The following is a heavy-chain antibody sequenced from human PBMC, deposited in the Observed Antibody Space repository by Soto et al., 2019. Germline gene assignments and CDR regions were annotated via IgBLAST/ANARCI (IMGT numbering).Heavy chain of an antibody. V-gene: IGHV3-23*01. CDR2: IGAGGSM. J-gene: IGHJ5*02. D-gene: IGHD6-13*01. Sequence: EGLLLESGGGLVQPGGSLRLSCEASGFTFSDYAMTWVRQAPGKGLEWVSSIGAGGSMFYADSVKGRFTISRDNSKNPLYQNMNSLRGDDTALYYCARRGIAVVGHQCFDPWGQGTLVSVSS. CDR1: GFTFSDYA. CDR3: ARRGIAVVGHQCFDP.